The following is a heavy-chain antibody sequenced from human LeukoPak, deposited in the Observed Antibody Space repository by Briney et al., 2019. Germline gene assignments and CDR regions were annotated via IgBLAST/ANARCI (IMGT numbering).Heavy chain of an antibody. J-gene: IGHJ5*02. D-gene: IGHD3-22*01. V-gene: IGHV1-69*13. CDR1: GGTFSSYA. CDR2: IIPIFGTA. CDR3: ARGNKYYYDCSGYYH. Sequence: SVTVSCKASGGTFSSYAISWVRQAPGQGLEWMGGIIPIFGTANYAQKFQGRVTITAGESTSTAYMELSSLRSEDTAVYYCARGNKYYYDCSGYYHWGQGTLVTVSS.